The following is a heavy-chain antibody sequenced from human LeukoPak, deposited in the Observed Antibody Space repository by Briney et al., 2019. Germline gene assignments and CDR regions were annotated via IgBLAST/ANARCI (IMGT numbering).Heavy chain of an antibody. D-gene: IGHD3-10*02. CDR1: GFTFSTYW. Sequence: GGSLRLSCAASGFTFSTYWMSWVRQAPGKGLEWVANIKQDGSEKYYVDSVEGRFTISRDNARNSLYLQMNSLRAEDTAVYYCAELGITMIGGVWGKGTTVTVSS. CDR2: IKQDGSEK. CDR3: AELGITMIGGV. V-gene: IGHV3-7*01. J-gene: IGHJ6*04.